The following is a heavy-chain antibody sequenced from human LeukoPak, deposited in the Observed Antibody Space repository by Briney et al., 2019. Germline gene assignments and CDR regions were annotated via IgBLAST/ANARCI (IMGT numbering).Heavy chain of an antibody. Sequence: SETLSLTCAVYGGSFSGYYWRWIRQPPGKGLGWGGDIHHSGSTNYNPSLKSRVTISVDTSKNQFTLTLSSVTGADTASYYCASGWQYLGWPHGYNGAFDYWGQGTLVTASS. J-gene: IGHJ4*02. V-gene: IGHV4-34*01. CDR2: IHHSGST. CDR3: ASGWQYLGWPHGYNGAFDY. D-gene: IGHD5-24*01. CDR1: GGSFSGYY.